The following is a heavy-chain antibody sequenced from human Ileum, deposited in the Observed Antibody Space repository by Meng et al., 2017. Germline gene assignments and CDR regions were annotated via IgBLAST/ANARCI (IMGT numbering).Heavy chain of an antibody. J-gene: IGHJ3*02. CDR3: ARGWTASPVYRKDDGFDI. CDR1: GDSISSRSYH. CDR2: VSYSGST. Sequence: SETLSLTCNVSGDSISSRSYHWDWIRQPPGKGLEWIGSVSYSGSTSYNPSLKSRVTISVDTSTTRYSLRLSSVTAADTAIYFCARGWTASPVYRKDDGFDIWGQGTKVT. V-gene: IGHV4-39*07. D-gene: IGHD3/OR15-3a*01.